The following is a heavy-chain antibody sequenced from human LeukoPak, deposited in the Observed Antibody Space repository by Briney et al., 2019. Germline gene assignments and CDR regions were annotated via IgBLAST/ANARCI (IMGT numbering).Heavy chain of an antibody. D-gene: IGHD2/OR15-2a*01. V-gene: IGHV3-21*06. Sequence: GGAVRLSCAASGFTFSNTNMNWVRQAPGKGLKWVSFISASSNYISYADSVKGRFTISRDNAQNSLYLQMNSLRAEDTAVYFCARVVTGYVDYWGEGTLVT. J-gene: IGHJ4*02. CDR1: GFTFSNTN. CDR3: ARVVTGYVDY. CDR2: ISASSNYI.